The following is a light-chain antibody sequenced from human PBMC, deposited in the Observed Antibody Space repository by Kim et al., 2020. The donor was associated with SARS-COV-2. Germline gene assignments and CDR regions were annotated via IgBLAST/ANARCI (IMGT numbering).Light chain of an antibody. J-gene: IGKJ4*01. Sequence: LTPGKRATRSCRARQSISSDLAWYQRKPGQAPRLLIYDASNRAAGIPARFSGSGSRTDFTLTISSLEPEDFAVYYCQQRSSCPLTFGGGTKVDIK. V-gene: IGKV3-11*01. CDR3: QQRSSCPLT. CDR1: QSISSD. CDR2: DAS.